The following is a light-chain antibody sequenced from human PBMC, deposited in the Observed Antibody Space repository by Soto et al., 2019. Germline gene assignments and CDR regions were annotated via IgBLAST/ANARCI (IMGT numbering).Light chain of an antibody. CDR3: ASYAGTKLFV. CDR2: EVT. J-gene: IGLJ1*01. Sequence: VLTQPPSASGSPGQSLTISCTGTSSDVGFYNFVSWYQQRPGKAPKLVIYEVTKRPSGVPDRFSGSKSGGTASLTVSGLQADDEADYYCASYAGTKLFVFGSGTKVTVL. V-gene: IGLV2-8*01. CDR1: SSDVGFYNF.